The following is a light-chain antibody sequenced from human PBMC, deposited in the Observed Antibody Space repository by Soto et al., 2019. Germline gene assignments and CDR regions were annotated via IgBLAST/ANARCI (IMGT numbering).Light chain of an antibody. CDR2: SIS. J-gene: IGLJ2*01. CDR1: TGAVTSGYY. CDR3: LLYYGGAQV. V-gene: IGLV7-43*01. Sequence: QAVVTQEHSLTVSPGGTVTLTCASSTGAVTSGYYPNWFQQKPGQAPRALIYSISNKHSWTPARFSGYLLGGKAALTLPGVQPEDEAEYYCLLYYGGAQVFGGGTKVTVL.